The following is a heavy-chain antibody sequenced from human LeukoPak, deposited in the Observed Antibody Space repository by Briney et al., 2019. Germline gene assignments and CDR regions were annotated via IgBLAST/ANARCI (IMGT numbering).Heavy chain of an antibody. CDR1: GGSIRSYF. CDR2: IHYSGAT. CDR3: ARTTEGGYTYDYFYYYYMDV. V-gene: IGHV4-59*01. D-gene: IGHD5-18*01. J-gene: IGHJ6*03. Sequence: SETLSLTSTVSGGSIRSYFWSWLRQPPGKGLEYIGYIHYSGATNYNPSLKSRVTITLDTSGNQYSLKLSSVTAADTAVYYCARTTEGGYTYDYFYYYYMDVWGKGTTVTISS.